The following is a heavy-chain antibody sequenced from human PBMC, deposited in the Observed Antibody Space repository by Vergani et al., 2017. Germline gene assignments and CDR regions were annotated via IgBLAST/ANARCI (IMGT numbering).Heavy chain of an antibody. V-gene: IGHV1-18*01. Sequence: QVQLVQSGAEVKNPGASVQFSCKASGYTFTSYGISWARQAPGQGLEWMGWISAYNGNTNYAQKLQGRVTMTTDTSTSTAYMELRSLRSDDTAVYYCARNLPTRRYDYYCYMDVWGKGTTVTVYS. CDR3: ARNLPTRRYDYYCYMDV. CDR2: ISAYNGNT. CDR1: GYTFTSYG. D-gene: IGHD3-16*01. J-gene: IGHJ6*03.